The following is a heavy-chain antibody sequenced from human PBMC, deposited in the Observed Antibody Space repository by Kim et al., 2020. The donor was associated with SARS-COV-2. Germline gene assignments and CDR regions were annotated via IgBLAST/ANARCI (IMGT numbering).Heavy chain of an antibody. CDR3: ARAAIYYDILTGRGTPFDP. D-gene: IGHD3-9*01. Sequence: ASVKVSCKASGYTFTGYYMHWVRQAPGQGLEWMGRINPNSGGTNYAQKFQGRVTMTRDTSISTAYMELSRLRSDDTAVYYCARAAIYYDILTGRGTPFDPWGQGTLVTVSS. V-gene: IGHV1-2*06. J-gene: IGHJ5*02. CDR2: INPNSGGT. CDR1: GYTFTGYY.